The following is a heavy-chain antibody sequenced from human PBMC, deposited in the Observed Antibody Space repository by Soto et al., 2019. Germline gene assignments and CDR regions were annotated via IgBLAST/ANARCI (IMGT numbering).Heavy chain of an antibody. D-gene: IGHD5-12*01. CDR2: IYTSGYT. Sequence: PSETLSLTCTVSGGSISNYYWSWIRQPAGKGLEWIGRIYTSGYTDYNPSLKSRVTISLDTSKNQFSLKVTSMTAADTAVYYCARERREEIHDGYDIDYWGQGXLVTVSS. J-gene: IGHJ4*02. CDR1: GGSISNYY. CDR3: ARERREEIHDGYDIDY. V-gene: IGHV4-4*07.